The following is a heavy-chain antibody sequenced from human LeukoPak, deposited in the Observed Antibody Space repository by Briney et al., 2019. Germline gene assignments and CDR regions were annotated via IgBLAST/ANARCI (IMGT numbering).Heavy chain of an antibody. V-gene: IGHV3-30*02. CDR3: AKGMATINSHKRKFDY. CDR1: GFTFSSYG. CDR2: IRYDGSNK. Sequence: PGGSLRLSCAASGFTFSSYGMHWVRQAPGKGLEWVAFIRYDGSNKYYADSVKGRFTISRDNSKNTLYLQMNSLRAEDTAVYYCAKGMATINSHKRKFDYWGQGTLVTVSS. J-gene: IGHJ4*02. D-gene: IGHD5-24*01.